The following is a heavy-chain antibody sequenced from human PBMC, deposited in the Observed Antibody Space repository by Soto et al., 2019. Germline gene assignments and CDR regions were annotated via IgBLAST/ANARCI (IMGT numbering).Heavy chain of an antibody. Sequence: PGGSLRLSCXASGFTFGTYSMNWVRQAPGKGLEWVSGIYGNGGGTFYADSVKGRFTISRDNSRNTLYLQMNSLRAEDTAVYYCAKDVRPDGYWDLDYWGQGTPVTVSS. CDR1: GFTFGTYS. CDR3: AKDVRPDGYWDLDY. CDR2: IYGNGGGT. J-gene: IGHJ4*02. V-gene: IGHV3-23*01. D-gene: IGHD5-12*01.